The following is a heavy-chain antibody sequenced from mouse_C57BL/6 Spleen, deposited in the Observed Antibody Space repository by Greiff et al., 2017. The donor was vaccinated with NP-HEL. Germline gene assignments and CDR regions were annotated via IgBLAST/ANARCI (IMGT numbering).Heavy chain of an antibody. CDR2: IHPNSGST. J-gene: IGHJ3*01. CDR3: ARGPKTGPSAY. D-gene: IGHD4-1*01. V-gene: IGHV1-64*01. Sequence: QVQLKQPGAELVKPGASVKLSCKASGYTFTSYWMHWVKQRPGQGLEWIGMIHPNSGSTNYNEKFKSKATLTVDKSSSTAYMQLSSLTSEDSAVYYCARGPKTGPSAYWGQGTLVTVSA. CDR1: GYTFTSYW.